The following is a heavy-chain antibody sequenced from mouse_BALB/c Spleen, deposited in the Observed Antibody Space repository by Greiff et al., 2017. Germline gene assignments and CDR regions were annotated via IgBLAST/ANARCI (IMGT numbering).Heavy chain of an antibody. CDR1: GFTFSSFG. D-gene: IGHD1-1*01. J-gene: IGHJ2*01. CDR2: ISSGSSTI. V-gene: IGHV5-17*02. Sequence: EVKVVESGGGLVQPGGSRKLSCAASGFTFSSFGMHWVRQAPEKGLEWVAYISSGSSTIYYADTVKGRFTISRDNPKNTLFLQMTSLRSEDTAMYYCARSVVFDYWGQGTTLTVSS. CDR3: ARSVVFDY.